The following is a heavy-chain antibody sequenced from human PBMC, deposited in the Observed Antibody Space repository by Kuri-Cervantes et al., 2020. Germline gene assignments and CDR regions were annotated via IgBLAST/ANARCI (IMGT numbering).Heavy chain of an antibody. CDR2: ISAYNGDT. Sequence: ASVKVSCKASGYTFTSYGISWVRQAPGQGLEWMGWISAYNGDTNYAQKPQGRVTMTRDTSTNTAYMELRRLRSDDTAVYYCAGSMTTAPDLGYWGQGTLVTVSS. V-gene: IGHV1-18*01. CDR1: GYTFTSYG. J-gene: IGHJ4*02. D-gene: IGHD3-16*01. CDR3: AGSMTTAPDLGY.